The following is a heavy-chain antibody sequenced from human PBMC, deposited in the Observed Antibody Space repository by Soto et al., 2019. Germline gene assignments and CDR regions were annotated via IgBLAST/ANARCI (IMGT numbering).Heavy chain of an antibody. J-gene: IGHJ2*01. D-gene: IGHD4-4*01. CDR3: ASPLWRDDYNWGYFDL. Sequence: QVQLVESGGGVVQPGRSLRLSCAASGFTFSSYAMHWVRQAPGKGLEWVAVISYDGSNKYYADSVKGRFTISRDNSKNTLYLLMNSLRTEDTAVYYCASPLWRDDYNWGYFDLWGRGTLVTVSS. V-gene: IGHV3-30-3*01. CDR2: ISYDGSNK. CDR1: GFTFSSYA.